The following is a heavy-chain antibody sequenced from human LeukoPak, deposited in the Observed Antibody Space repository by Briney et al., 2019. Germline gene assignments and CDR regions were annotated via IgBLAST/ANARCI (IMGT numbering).Heavy chain of an antibody. D-gene: IGHD3-10*01. V-gene: IGHV3-48*04. CDR1: GFTISSYC. CDR3: ARDGFHYGSGSYHGDY. CDR2: ISSTSSTI. J-gene: IGHJ4*02. Sequence: GGSLRLSCAASGFTISSYCMNWVRQAPGKGLEWVSYISSTSSTIYYADSVKGRFTISRDTAKNSLYLQMNSLRAEDTAVYYCARDGFHYGSGSYHGDYWGQGTLVTVSS.